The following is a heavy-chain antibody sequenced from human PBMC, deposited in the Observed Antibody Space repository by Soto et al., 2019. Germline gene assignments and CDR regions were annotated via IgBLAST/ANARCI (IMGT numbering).Heavy chain of an antibody. V-gene: IGHV4-59*01. CDR1: GGSISSYY. CDR2: IYYSGST. J-gene: IGHJ3*01. Sequence: QVQLQESGPGLVKPSEILSLTCTVSGGSISSYYWSWIRQPPGQGLEWIGYIYYSGSTNYNPSLKSRVTLSGDTSKNQCSLKLSSVTAADTAVYYWARSENDYGDMGIVWGQGTMVTVSS. CDR3: ARSENDYGDMGIV. D-gene: IGHD4-17*01.